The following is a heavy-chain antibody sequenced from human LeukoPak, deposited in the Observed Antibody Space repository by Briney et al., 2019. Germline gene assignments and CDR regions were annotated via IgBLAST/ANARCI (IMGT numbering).Heavy chain of an antibody. CDR3: ATGVDLFFKNFDY. CDR1: GYTLSELS. CDR2: FDPEDGET. J-gene: IGHJ4*02. Sequence: ASVKVSCKVSGYTLSELSMHWVRQAPGKGLERMGGFDPEDGETIYAQKFQGRVIMTEDTSTDTAYIELSSLRSEDTAVYYCATGVDLFFKNFDYWGQGTLVTVSS. D-gene: IGHD2/OR15-2a*01. V-gene: IGHV1-24*01.